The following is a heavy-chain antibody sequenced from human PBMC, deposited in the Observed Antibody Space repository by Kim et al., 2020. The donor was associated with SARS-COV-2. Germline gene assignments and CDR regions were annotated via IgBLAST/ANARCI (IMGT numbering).Heavy chain of an antibody. CDR2: IYYSGST. CDR1: GGSISSYY. D-gene: IGHD6-19*01. V-gene: IGHV4-59*01. Sequence: SETLSLTCTVSGGSISSYYWSWIRQPPGKGLEWIGYIYYSGSTNYNPSLKSRVTISVDTSKNQFSLKLSSVTAADTAVYYCARANSQWLVPEGWFQHWGQGTLVTVSS. J-gene: IGHJ1*01. CDR3: ARANSQWLVPEGWFQH.